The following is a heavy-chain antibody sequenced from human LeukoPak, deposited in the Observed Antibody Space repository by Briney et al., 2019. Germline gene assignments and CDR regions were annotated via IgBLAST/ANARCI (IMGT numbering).Heavy chain of an antibody. J-gene: IGHJ4*02. CDR3: ARDGAWLGSSGLYYFDY. D-gene: IGHD6-19*01. CDR1: GFTFSSYT. CDR2: ISYDGSNK. Sequence: GGSLRLSCAASGFTFSSYTMHWVRPAPGKGLGWVAVISYDGSNKYYADSVKGRFTISRDNSKNTLYLQMNSLRAEDTAVYYCARDGAWLGSSGLYYFDYWGQGTLVTVSS. V-gene: IGHV3-30-3*01.